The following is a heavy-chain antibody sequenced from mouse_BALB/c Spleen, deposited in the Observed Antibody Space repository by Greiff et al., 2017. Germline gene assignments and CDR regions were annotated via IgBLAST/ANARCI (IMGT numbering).Heavy chain of an antibody. CDR3: ARHRSFYGSSQYFDY. CDR1: GFTFSSYT. Sequence: DVQLVESGGGLVQPGGSLKLSCAASGFTFSSYTMSWVRQTPEKRLEWVAYISNGGGSTYYPDTVKGRFTISRDNAKNTLYLQMSSLKSEDTAMYYCARHRSFYGSSQYFDYWGQGTTLTVSS. V-gene: IGHV5-12-2*01. D-gene: IGHD1-1*01. J-gene: IGHJ2*01. CDR2: ISNGGGST.